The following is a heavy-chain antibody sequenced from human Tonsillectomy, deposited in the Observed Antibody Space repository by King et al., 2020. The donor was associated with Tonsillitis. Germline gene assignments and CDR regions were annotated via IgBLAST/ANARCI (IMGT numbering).Heavy chain of an antibody. Sequence: VQLVESGAEVKKPGASVKVSCKASGYTFTTYGISWVRQAPGQGLEWMGWISTYNGNTNYAQKLQGRVTMTTDTSTGTVYMALRSLRSDDTAVYYCARAVGSHRGGWFDPWGQGTLVTVSS. CDR1: GYTFTTYG. V-gene: IGHV1-18*01. CDR2: ISTYNGNT. CDR3: ARAVGSHRGGWFDP. D-gene: IGHD1-26*01. J-gene: IGHJ5*02.